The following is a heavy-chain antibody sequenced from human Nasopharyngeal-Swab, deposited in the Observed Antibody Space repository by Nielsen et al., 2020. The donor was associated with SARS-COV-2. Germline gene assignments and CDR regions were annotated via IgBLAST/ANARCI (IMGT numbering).Heavy chain of an antibody. D-gene: IGHD4-23*01. V-gene: IGHV3-43*02. CDR2: ISGDGGNT. CDR3: AKDQRVATVANDYYCGMDV. CDR1: GFTFDDYA. Sequence: GESLKISCAASGFTFDDYAMHWVRQAPGKGLEWVSLISGDGGNTYYAESAKGRFTISRDNSKNYLYLQMNSLRTEDTALYYCAKDQRVATVANDYYCGMDVWGQGTTVTVSS. J-gene: IGHJ6*02.